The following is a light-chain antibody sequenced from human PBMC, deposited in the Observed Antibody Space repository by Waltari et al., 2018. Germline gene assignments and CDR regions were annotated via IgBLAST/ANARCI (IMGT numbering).Light chain of an antibody. Sequence: DIQMTQSPSTLSASIGDRVTITCRASQILSTWLAWYQQKPGKAPKLLIYGASDLHSGVPSRFSGSGAGTDFTLTISSLQAEDFATYYCQQVNSFPATFGGGTK. CDR3: QQVNSFPAT. V-gene: IGKV1-12*01. CDR1: QILSTW. CDR2: GAS. J-gene: IGKJ4*01.